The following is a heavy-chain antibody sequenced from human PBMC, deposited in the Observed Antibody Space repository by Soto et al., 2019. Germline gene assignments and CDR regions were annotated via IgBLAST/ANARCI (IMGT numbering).Heavy chain of an antibody. D-gene: IGHD6-19*01. CDR2: ISSSGSYI. V-gene: IGHV3-21*01. Sequence: EVQLVESGGGLVKPGGSLRLSCAASGSYSMNWVRQAPGKGLEWVSSISSSGSYIYYADSVKGRFTISRDNAKNSLYLQMNSLRAEDTAVYYCARGGRYSSGRHFDLWGRTTLVTVSS. CDR1: GSYS. CDR3: ARGGRYSSGRHFDL. J-gene: IGHJ2*01.